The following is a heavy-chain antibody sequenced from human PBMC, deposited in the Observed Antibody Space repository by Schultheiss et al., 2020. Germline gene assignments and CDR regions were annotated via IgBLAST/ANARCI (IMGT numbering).Heavy chain of an antibody. Sequence: GESLKISCAASGFTFDDYGMSWVRQAPGKGLEWVSGINWNGGSTGYADSVKGRFTISRDNAKNSLYLQMNSLRAEDTALYYCARDLAVTSALDYWGQGTLVTVSS. V-gene: IGHV3-20*04. CDR1: GFTFDDYG. CDR3: ARDLAVTSALDY. CDR2: INWNGGST. J-gene: IGHJ4*02. D-gene: IGHD4-17*01.